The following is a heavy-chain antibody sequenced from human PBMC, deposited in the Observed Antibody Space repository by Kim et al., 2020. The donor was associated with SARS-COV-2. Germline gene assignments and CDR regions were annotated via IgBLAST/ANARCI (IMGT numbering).Heavy chain of an antibody. Sequence: GGSLRLSCAASGFTFSTYALSWVRQAPGKGLEWVSRISGGGDTTYYADSVKGRFFISRDNSKDTLYLQMNSLRAEDTALDFCANGDIGNAHFHGMDVWG. CDR2: ISGGGDTT. V-gene: IGHV3-23*01. CDR1: GFTFSTYA. CDR3: ANGDIGNAHFHGMDV. J-gene: IGHJ6*02. D-gene: IGHD5-12*01.